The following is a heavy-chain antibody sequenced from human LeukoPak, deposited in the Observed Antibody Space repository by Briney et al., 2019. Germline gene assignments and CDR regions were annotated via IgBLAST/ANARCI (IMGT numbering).Heavy chain of an antibody. J-gene: IGHJ4*02. Sequence: GGSLRLSCAASGFTFSSYWMHWVRQTPGKGLMWVSRINSDGSSIGYADSVKGRFTISRDNAKNTLYLQMNSLRAEDTAVYYCARVGGVAGRAIDYWGQGTLVTVSS. CDR2: INSDGSSI. CDR3: ARVGGVAGRAIDY. V-gene: IGHV3-74*01. D-gene: IGHD3-3*01. CDR1: GFTFSSYW.